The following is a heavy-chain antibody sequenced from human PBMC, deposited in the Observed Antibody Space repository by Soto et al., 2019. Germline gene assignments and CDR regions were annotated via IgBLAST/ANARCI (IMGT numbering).Heavy chain of an antibody. CDR2: ISYDGSNK. Sequence: GGSLRLSCAASGFTFSSYGMHWVRQAPGKGLEWVAVISYDGSNKYYADSVKGRFTISRDNSKNTLYLQMNSLRAEDTAVYYCAKDQLAQMTTVRGRYFDYWGQGTLVTVSS. CDR1: GFTFSSYG. D-gene: IGHD4-17*01. J-gene: IGHJ4*02. CDR3: AKDQLAQMTTVRGRYFDY. V-gene: IGHV3-30*18.